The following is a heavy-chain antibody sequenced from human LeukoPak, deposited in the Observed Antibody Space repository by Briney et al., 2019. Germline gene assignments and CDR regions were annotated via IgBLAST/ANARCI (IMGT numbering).Heavy chain of an antibody. Sequence: GASVKVSCKASGYTFTSYYMHWVRQAPGQGLEWMGIINPNYDNTSYAQKFQGRVTMTRNTSTSTVYMELSSLRSEHTAVYYCARGGGYSYGPTYYYYGMDVWGKGTTVTVSS. CDR1: GYTFTSYY. CDR3: ARGGGYSYGPTYYYYGMDV. D-gene: IGHD5-18*01. J-gene: IGHJ6*04. CDR2: INPNYDNT. V-gene: IGHV1-46*01.